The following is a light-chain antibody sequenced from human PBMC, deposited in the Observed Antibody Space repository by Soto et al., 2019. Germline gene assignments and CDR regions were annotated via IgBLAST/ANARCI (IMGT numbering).Light chain of an antibody. CDR1: SSDFGDDKY. J-gene: IGLJ1*01. CDR2: GVN. CDR3: SSYTSSSTLNV. V-gene: IGLV2-14*01. Sequence: QSVLTQPASVSGSPGQSITVSCTGSSSDFGDDKYVSWYQQQPGKGPNLLIYGVNSRPSGISSRFSGSKSGNTASLTISGLQAEDEADYYCSSYTSSSTLNVFGTGTKVT.